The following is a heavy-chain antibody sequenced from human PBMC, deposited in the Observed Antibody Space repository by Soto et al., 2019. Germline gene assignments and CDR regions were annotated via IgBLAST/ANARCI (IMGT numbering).Heavy chain of an antibody. V-gene: IGHV4-59*01. CDR3: ARLDPYYDILTGYYANYIDY. J-gene: IGHJ4*02. D-gene: IGHD3-9*01. CDR2: IYYSGST. Sequence: SETLSLTCTVSGGSISSYYWSWIRQPPGKGLEWIGYIYYSGSTNYNPSLKSRVTISVDTSKNQFSLKLSSVTAADTAVYYCARLDPYYDILTGYYANYIDYWGQGTLVTVSS. CDR1: GGSISSYY.